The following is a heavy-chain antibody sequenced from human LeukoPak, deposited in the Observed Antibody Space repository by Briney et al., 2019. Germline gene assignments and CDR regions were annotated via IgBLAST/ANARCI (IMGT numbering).Heavy chain of an antibody. CDR3: ARGGWELPFDY. J-gene: IGHJ4*02. Sequence: GGSLRLSCAASGFTLSSYSMHWVRQAPGKGLEWVSSISTSSSYIYYADSVKGRFTISRDNAKNSLFLQMNSLRAEDTAVYYCARGGWELPFDYWGQGTLVTVSS. V-gene: IGHV3-21*01. CDR2: ISTSSSYI. CDR1: GFTLSSYS. D-gene: IGHD4-23*01.